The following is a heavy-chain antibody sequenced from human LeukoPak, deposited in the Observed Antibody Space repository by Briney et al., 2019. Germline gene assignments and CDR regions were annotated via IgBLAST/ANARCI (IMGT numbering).Heavy chain of an antibody. V-gene: IGHV3-74*01. Sequence: GGSLRLSCAASGFTFSNYWMHWVRQAPGKGLVWVSRINSDGSSTSYADSVKGRFTISRDNAKNTLYLQMNSQRAEDTAVYYCGRDLYGDDHTDYWGQGTLVTVSS. CDR1: GFTFSNYW. D-gene: IGHD4-17*01. CDR3: GRDLYGDDHTDY. J-gene: IGHJ4*02. CDR2: INSDGSST.